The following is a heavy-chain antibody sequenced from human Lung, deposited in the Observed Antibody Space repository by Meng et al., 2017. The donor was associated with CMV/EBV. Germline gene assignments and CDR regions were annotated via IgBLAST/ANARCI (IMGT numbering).Heavy chain of an antibody. Sequence: ESXKISXAASGFTVSGNYMSWVRQAPGRGLEWVSIIYYSGGTDHAESVKGRFTMSRDSSKNTVYLQMNSLRAEDTAVYYCAKDSCSGGRCFHHGINHYVESWGQGTPVXVSS. CDR1: GFTVSGNY. J-gene: IGHJ4*02. CDR2: IYYSGGT. CDR3: AKDSCSGGRCFHHGINHYVES. D-gene: IGHD2-15*01. V-gene: IGHV3-66*03.